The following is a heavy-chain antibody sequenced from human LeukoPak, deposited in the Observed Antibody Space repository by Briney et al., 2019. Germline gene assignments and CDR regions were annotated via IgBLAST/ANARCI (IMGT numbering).Heavy chain of an antibody. V-gene: IGHV1-2*02. J-gene: IGHJ6*02. Sequence: ASVTVSCKASGYTFTVYYMHWVRQAPGQGLEWMGWINPNSGGTNYAQKFQGRVTMTRDTSIRIAYMELRRLRSDDTAVYYCARGSRGMDVWGQGTTVTVSS. CDR1: GYTFTVYY. CDR3: ARGSRGMDV. CDR2: INPNSGGT.